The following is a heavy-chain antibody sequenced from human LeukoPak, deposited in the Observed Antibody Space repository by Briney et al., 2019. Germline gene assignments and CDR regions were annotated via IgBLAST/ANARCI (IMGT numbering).Heavy chain of an antibody. CDR1: GFTFSSYA. Sequence: WESLRRSCAASGFTFSSYAMSWVRQAPGKGLEWVSAISGSGGSTYYADSVRGRFTISRDDSKNTLYMQMRSLSAADTAVYYCAKDRDGYNSDYWGQGTLVTVSS. D-gene: IGHD5-24*01. J-gene: IGHJ4*02. V-gene: IGHV3-23*01. CDR2: ISGSGGST. CDR3: AKDRDGYNSDY.